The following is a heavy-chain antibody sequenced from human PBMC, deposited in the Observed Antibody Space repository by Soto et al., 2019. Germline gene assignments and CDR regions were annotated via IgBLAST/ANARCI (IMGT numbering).Heavy chain of an antibody. CDR3: AKDDSGTYKYGMGV. CDR1: GFTFSIYG. CDR2: ISYDGSKK. Sequence: PGGSLRLSCAASGFTFSIYGMHWVRQAPGKGLEWVALISYDGSKKYYADSVKGRFTISRDNSKSTLYLQMNSLRAEDTAVYFCAKDDSGTYKYGMGVWGQGTTVTVSS. J-gene: IGHJ6*02. V-gene: IGHV3-30*18. D-gene: IGHD5-12*01.